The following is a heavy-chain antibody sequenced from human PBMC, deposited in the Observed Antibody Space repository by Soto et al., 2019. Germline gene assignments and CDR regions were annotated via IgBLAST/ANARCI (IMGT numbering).Heavy chain of an antibody. CDR1: GYSFTTYG. D-gene: IGHD3-10*01. Sequence: QVQLVQSGAEVKKPGASVKVSCKASGYSFTTYGISWVRQAPGQGLEWMGWISDYNGNTNYEKKFQGRVTMTTETSTRTAYMALKSLRSDDPAVYYCAREGYYSGSESYSPPRYYGMDVWGQGTTVTVS. CDR2: ISDYNGNT. CDR3: AREGYYSGSESYSPPRYYGMDV. V-gene: IGHV1-18*01. J-gene: IGHJ6*02.